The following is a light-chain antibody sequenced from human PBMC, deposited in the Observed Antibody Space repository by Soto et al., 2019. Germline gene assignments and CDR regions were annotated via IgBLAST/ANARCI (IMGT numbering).Light chain of an antibody. V-gene: IGKV3-15*01. Sequence: EIVMTQSPATLSVSPGERASLSCRATQSVSRNLAWYQQKPGQAPRLLIYGASTRATGIPARFSGSGSGTEFILTISSLQSEDFAVYYCQQYNKWSTFGGGTKVEIK. CDR2: GAS. CDR1: QSVSRN. CDR3: QQYNKWST. J-gene: IGKJ4*01.